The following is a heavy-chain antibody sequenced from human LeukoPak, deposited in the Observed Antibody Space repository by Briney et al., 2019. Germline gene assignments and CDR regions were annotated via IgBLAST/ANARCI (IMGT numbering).Heavy chain of an antibody. J-gene: IGHJ4*02. CDR3: ARGGYSGYDPWNWATYYYDSSGSKPAFDY. CDR2: INTNTGNP. V-gene: IGHV7-4-1*02. D-gene: IGHD3-22*01. Sequence: GASVKVSCKASGYTFTSYAMNWVRQAPGQGLEWMGWINTNTGNPTYAQGFTGRFVFSLDTSVSTAYLQISSLKAEDTAVYYCARGGYSGYDPWNWATYYYDSSGSKPAFDYWGQGTLVTVSS. CDR1: GYTFTSYA.